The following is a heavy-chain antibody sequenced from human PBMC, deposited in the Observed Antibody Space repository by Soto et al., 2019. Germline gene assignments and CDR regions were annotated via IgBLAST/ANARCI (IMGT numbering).Heavy chain of an antibody. J-gene: IGHJ4*02. CDR2: ISSTGSNI. V-gene: IGHV3-48*02. D-gene: IGHD2-2*01. CDR3: ARDSCRNTSCAANY. CDR1: EFTFSTYS. Sequence: GGSLRLSCAASEFTFSTYSMNWVRQAPGKGLEWISYISSTGSNIYYADSVKGRFTISRGNARNSLYLQMNSLRDEDTAVYYCARDSCRNTSCAANYWGQGTLVTVSS.